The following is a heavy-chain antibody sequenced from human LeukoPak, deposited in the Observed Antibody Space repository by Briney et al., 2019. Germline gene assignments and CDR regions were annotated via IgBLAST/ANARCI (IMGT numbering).Heavy chain of an antibody. D-gene: IGHD6-13*01. J-gene: IGHJ4*02. CDR2: IYHSGST. CDR1: GGSISSYY. V-gene: IGHV4-38-2*02. CDR3: AREKRIAAADY. Sequence: SETLSLTCTVSGGSISSYYWGWIRQPPGKGLEWIGGIYHSGSTYYNPSLKSRVTISVDTSKNQFSLKLSSVTAADTAVYYCAREKRIAAADYWGQGTLVTVSS.